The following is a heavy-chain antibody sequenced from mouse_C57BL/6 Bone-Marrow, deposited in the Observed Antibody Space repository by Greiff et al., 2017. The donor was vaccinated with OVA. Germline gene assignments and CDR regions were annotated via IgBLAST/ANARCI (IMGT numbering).Heavy chain of an antibody. Sequence: EVQVVESGGGLVQPKGSLKLSCAASGFTFNTYAMHWVRQAPGKGLEWVARIRSKSSNYATYYADSVKDRFTISRDDSQSMLYLQMNNLKTEDTAMYYCVREGGNSPYYYAMDYWGQGTSVTVSS. J-gene: IGHJ4*01. D-gene: IGHD2-1*01. CDR2: IRSKSSNYAT. V-gene: IGHV10-3*01. CDR3: VREGGNSPYYYAMDY. CDR1: GFTFNTYA.